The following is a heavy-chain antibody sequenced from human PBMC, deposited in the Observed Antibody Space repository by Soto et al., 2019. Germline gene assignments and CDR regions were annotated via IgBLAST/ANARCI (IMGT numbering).Heavy chain of an antibody. V-gene: IGHV1-2*04. D-gene: IGHD3-10*01. Sequence: ASVKVSCKASGYTFTGYYMHWVRQAPGQGLEWMGWINPNSGGTNYAQKFQGWVTMTRDTSISTAYMELSRLRSDDTAVYYCARDLIVSAGSGSYHNDGMDVWGQGTTVTVSS. CDR1: GYTFTGYY. CDR3: ARDLIVSAGSGSYHNDGMDV. J-gene: IGHJ6*02. CDR2: INPNSGGT.